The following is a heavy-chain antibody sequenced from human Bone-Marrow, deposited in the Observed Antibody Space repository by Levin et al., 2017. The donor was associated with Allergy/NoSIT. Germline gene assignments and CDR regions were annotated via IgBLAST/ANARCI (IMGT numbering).Heavy chain of an antibody. J-gene: IGHJ6*02. D-gene: IGHD3-10*01. Sequence: GESLKISCAASGFTFSSFLMHWVRQAPGKGLVWVSRINPGGTDTSYADSVKGRFTISRDNAKNTLYLQMNSLRAEDTAVYYCARAPGNLYGMDVWGQGTTVTVSS. CDR3: ARAPGNLYGMDV. CDR1: GFTFSSFL. CDR2: INPGGTDT. V-gene: IGHV3-74*01.